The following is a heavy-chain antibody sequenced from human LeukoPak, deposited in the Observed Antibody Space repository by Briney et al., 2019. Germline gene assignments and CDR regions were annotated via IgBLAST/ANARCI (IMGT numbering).Heavy chain of an antibody. D-gene: IGHD3-3*01. CDR1: GGSISIYY. CDR2: IYTSGST. CDR3: ARITIFGVGHYYYYMDV. Sequence: PSETLSLTCTVSGGSISIYYWSWIRQPAGKGLEWIGRIYTSGSTNYNPSLKSRVTMSVDTSKNQFSLKLSSVTAADTAVYYCARITIFGVGHYYYYMDVWGKGTTVTVSS. V-gene: IGHV4-4*07. J-gene: IGHJ6*03.